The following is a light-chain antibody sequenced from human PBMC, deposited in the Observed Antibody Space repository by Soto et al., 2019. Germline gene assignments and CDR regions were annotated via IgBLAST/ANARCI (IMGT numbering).Light chain of an antibody. V-gene: IGLV2-14*01. CDR3: SSYTSSSAYV. Sequence: QSVLTQPASVSGSPGQAITISFTGTSSDVGGYNYVSWYQQHPGKAPKLMIYDVSNRPSGVSNRFSGSKAGNTASLTISGLQAEDEAYYYCSSYTSSSAYVFGTGTKLTVL. J-gene: IGLJ1*01. CDR2: DVS. CDR1: SSDVGGYNY.